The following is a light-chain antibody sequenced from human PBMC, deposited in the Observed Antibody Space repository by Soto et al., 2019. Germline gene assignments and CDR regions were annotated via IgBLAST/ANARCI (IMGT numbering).Light chain of an antibody. CDR2: DVI. J-gene: IGLJ2*01. CDR1: STDVGGYNY. Sequence: QSALTQPRSVSGSPGQSVTISCTGSSTDVGGYNYVSWYQQHPGKVPKLLIYDVIKRPSGVPDRFSGSKSGYTASLTISGLQAEDEADYYCCSYAGSYTLVFGGGTQLTVL. V-gene: IGLV2-11*01. CDR3: CSYAGSYTLV.